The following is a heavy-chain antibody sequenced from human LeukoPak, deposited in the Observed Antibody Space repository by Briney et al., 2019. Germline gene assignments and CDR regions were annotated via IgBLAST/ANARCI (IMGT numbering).Heavy chain of an antibody. CDR3: AKDLYTVPGACDK. CDR2: ISVKSNRT. CDR1: GFTFSTYA. Sequence: GGSLRLSCAASGFTFSTYAVSWVRQAPGKGLEWVSGISVKSNRTCYADSVEGRFTISTDISKNTLYLQMNSLSAEDTAIYYCAKDLYTVPGACDKWGQGTQVTVSS. D-gene: IGHD6-19*01. V-gene: IGHV3-23*01. J-gene: IGHJ4*02.